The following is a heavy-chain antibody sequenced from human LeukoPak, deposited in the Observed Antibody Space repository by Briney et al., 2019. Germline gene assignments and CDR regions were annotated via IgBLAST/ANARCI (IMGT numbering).Heavy chain of an antibody. J-gene: IGHJ4*02. CDR3: AKDLYYDSTGYFRGHED. CDR1: GFPFSIYA. V-gene: IGHV3-30*18. Sequence: PGGSLRLSCVGSGFPFSIYAMHWVRQAPGKGLEWVAVVSYDGESEKYADSVKGRFSISRDNSGNTLYLQMNSLRPEDTAVYYCAKDLYYDSTGYFRGHEDWGQGTLVTVSS. CDR2: VSYDGESE. D-gene: IGHD3-22*01.